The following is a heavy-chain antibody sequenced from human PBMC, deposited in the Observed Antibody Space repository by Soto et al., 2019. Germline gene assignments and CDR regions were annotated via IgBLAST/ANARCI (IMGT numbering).Heavy chain of an antibody. CDR2: IYPGDSDT. J-gene: IGHJ4*02. D-gene: IGHD2-2*01. Sequence: GESLKISCKGSGYSFTSYWIGWVRQMPGKGLEWMGIIYPGDSDTRYSPSFQGQVTISADKSISTAYLQWSSLKASDTAMYYCARHAVDLGDIVVVPAAKGRERYSSSWYFDYWGQGTLVTVSS. CDR1: GYSFTSYW. V-gene: IGHV5-51*01. CDR3: ARHAVDLGDIVVVPAAKGRERYSSSWYFDY.